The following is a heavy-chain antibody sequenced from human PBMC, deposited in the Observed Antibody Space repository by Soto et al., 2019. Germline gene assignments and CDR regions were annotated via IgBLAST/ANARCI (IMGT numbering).Heavy chain of an antibody. Sequence: QITLKESGPTLVKPTQTLTLTCTFFGFSLSTRGVAVGWFRQPPGKAREWLALIYWEEGKWYSPSLNSRLTITDDTSKNQVVLTMTIMDPVDTSSYYCAHRPRGYAYYFDYWGQGTLVTVSS. D-gene: IGHD5-12*01. V-gene: IGHV2-5*02. J-gene: IGHJ4*02. CDR3: AHRPRGYAYYFDY. CDR2: IYWEEGK. CDR1: GFSLSTRGVA.